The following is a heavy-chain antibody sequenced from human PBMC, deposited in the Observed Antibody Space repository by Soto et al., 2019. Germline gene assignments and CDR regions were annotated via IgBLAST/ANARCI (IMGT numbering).Heavy chain of an antibody. V-gene: IGHV3-11*01. CDR1: GFTLSDYY. CDR2: ISSSGSTI. Sequence: GGSLRLSCAASGFTLSDYYMSWIRQAPGKGLEWVSYISSSGSTIYYADSVKGRFTISRDNAKNSLYLQMNSLRAEDTAVYYCARSGYCSSTSCYWYLNNWFDPWGQGTLVTVSS. J-gene: IGHJ5*02. CDR3: ARSGYCSSTSCYWYLNNWFDP. D-gene: IGHD2-2*01.